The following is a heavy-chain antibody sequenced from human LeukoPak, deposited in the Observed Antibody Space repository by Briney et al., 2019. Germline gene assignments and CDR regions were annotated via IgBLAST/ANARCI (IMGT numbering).Heavy chain of an antibody. CDR2: IDPSDSYT. J-gene: IGHJ4*02. CDR3: ARRSGNWNPIDY. Sequence: GESLKISCKGSGYSFTSYWISWVLQTPGKGLEWMGTIDPSDSYTNYNPSFQGHVTISADKSINTAYLQWSSLKASDTAMYYCARRSGNWNPIDYWGQGTLVTVSS. CDR1: GYSFTSYW. V-gene: IGHV5-10-1*01. D-gene: IGHD1-20*01.